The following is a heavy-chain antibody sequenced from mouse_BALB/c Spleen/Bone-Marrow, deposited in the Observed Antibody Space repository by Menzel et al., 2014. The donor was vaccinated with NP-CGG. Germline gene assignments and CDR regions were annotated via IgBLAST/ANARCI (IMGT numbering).Heavy chain of an antibody. CDR1: GFNIKDTY. J-gene: IGHJ4*01. CDR3: ARGLLQYYYAMDY. V-gene: IGHV14-3*02. CDR2: IDPANGNT. D-gene: IGHD2-3*01. Sequence: EVKLMESGAELVKPGASVKLSCTASGFNIKDTYMHWVKQRPEQGLEWIGRIDPANGNTKYDPKFQGKATITADTSSNTAYLQLSSLTSEDTAVYYCARGLLQYYYAMDYWGQGRSVTVSS.